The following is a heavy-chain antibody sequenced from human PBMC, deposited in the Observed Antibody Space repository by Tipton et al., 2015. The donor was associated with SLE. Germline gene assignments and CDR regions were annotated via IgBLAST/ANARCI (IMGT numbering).Heavy chain of an antibody. Sequence: QVQLVQSGAEVKKPGASVKVSCRASGYTFTSYYMHWVRQAPGQGLEWMGLINPSGGSTSYAQKFQGRVTMTRDTSTSTVYMELSSLRSEDTAVYYCGRGARIAVLQSWFDPWGQGTLVTVSS. D-gene: IGHD6-19*01. J-gene: IGHJ5*02. CDR3: GRGARIAVLQSWFDP. CDR1: GYTFTSYY. CDR2: INPSGGST. V-gene: IGHV1-46*03.